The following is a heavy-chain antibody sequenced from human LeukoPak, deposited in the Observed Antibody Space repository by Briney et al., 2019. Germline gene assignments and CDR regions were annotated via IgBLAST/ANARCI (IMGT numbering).Heavy chain of an antibody. V-gene: IGHV3-21*01. D-gene: IGHD4-17*01. J-gene: IGHJ4*02. Sequence: GGSLRLSCTASGFTFNGYSMNWVRQAPGRGLEWVSSISTSSSYIYYADSVKGRFTISRNNPKNSLYLQMNSLRAEDTAVYYCARNRGDPSYFDYWGQGTLVTVSS. CDR3: ARNRGDPSYFDY. CDR2: ISTSSSYI. CDR1: GFTFNGYS.